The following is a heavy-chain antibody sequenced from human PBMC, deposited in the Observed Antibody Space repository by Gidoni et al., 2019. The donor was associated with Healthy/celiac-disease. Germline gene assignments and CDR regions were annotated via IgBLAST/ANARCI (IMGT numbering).Heavy chain of an antibody. V-gene: IGHV4-61*01. D-gene: IGHD5-18*01. CDR3: ARDRYSYGYALFY. Sequence: QVQLQESGPGLVTPSETLSLTCTVPGGSVSSGSYYWSWIRQPPGKGLEWIGYIYYSGSTNYNPSLKSRVTILVDTSKNQFSLKLSSVTAADTAVYYCARDRYSYGYALFYWGQGTLVTVSS. J-gene: IGHJ4*02. CDR1: GGSVSSGSYY. CDR2: IYYSGST.